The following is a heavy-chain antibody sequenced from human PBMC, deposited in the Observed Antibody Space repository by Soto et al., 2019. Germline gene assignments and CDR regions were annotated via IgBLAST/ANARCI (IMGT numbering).Heavy chain of an antibody. J-gene: IGHJ5*02. CDR1: GFNFSTYG. V-gene: IGHV3-21*02. D-gene: IGHD3-10*01. Sequence: DVQLVESGGGLVKPGGSLRLSCAASGFNFSTYGMNWVRQAPGKGLEWVSSISSKGSYIYYTPSVKGRFTISRDNAKNSVYLQMNSLRAEDTAVYYCGRDRSHYAGVGKIDPWGQGTLGAVSS. CDR2: ISSKGSYI. CDR3: GRDRSHYAGVGKIDP.